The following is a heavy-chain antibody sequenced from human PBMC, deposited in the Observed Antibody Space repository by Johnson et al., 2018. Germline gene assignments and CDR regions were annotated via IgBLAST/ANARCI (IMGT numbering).Heavy chain of an antibody. CDR2: INHSGST. J-gene: IGHJ4*02. CDR3: ARPRTYDFWSGLDY. D-gene: IGHD3-3*01. CDR1: GGSFGGYY. Sequence: QVQLQQWGAGQLKPSETLSLTCAVYGGSFGGYYWTWIRQPPGKGLEWIGEINHSGSTNSNPSLKSRLTISVDPSNNPCSLKLTSVTAADTAVYFFARPRTYDFWSGLDYWGQGTLVTVSS. V-gene: IGHV4-34*01.